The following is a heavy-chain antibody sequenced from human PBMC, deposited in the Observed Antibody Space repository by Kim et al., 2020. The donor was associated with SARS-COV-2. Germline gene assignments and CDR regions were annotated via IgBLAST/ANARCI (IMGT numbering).Heavy chain of an antibody. J-gene: IGHJ5*02. CDR1: SGSISSSSYY. Sequence: SETLSLTCTVSSGSISSSSYYWGWIRQPPGKGLEWIGSIYYSGSTYYNPSLKSRVTISVDTSKNQFSLKLSSVTAADTAVYYCARHVERYSSSWSDYEGNWFDPWGQGTLVTVSS. D-gene: IGHD6-13*01. CDR3: ARHVERYSSSWSDYEGNWFDP. CDR2: IYYSGST. V-gene: IGHV4-39*01.